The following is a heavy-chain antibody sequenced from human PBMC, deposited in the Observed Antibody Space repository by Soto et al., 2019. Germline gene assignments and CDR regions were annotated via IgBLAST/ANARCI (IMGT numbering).Heavy chain of an antibody. CDR3: ARHPGSPYYYYGMDV. Sequence: QVQLVQSGAEVKKPGSSVKVSCKASGGTFSSYAISWVRQAPGQGLEWMGGIIPIFGTADYAQKFQGRVRITADEPTSTAYMELSSLRSEDTAVYYCARHPGSPYYYYGMDVWGQGTTVTVSS. J-gene: IGHJ6*02. CDR2: IIPIFGTA. CDR1: GGTFSSYA. V-gene: IGHV1-69*12. D-gene: IGHD2-15*01.